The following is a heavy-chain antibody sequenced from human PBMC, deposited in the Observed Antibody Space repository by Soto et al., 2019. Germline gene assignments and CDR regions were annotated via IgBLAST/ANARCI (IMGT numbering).Heavy chain of an antibody. J-gene: IGHJ6*02. V-gene: IGHV3-23*01. Sequence: GGSLRLSCAASGFSFRNYAMSWVRQAPGKGLEWVSGISDSGDKTYYADSVKGRFSISRDNPRNTLYLQMDSLRAEDTAVYYCSPLAREAAGKRYPDYYYYGVDVWGQGTTVTVSS. CDR1: GFSFRNYA. CDR3: SPLAREAAGKRYPDYYYYGVDV. D-gene: IGHD6-13*01. CDR2: ISDSGDKT.